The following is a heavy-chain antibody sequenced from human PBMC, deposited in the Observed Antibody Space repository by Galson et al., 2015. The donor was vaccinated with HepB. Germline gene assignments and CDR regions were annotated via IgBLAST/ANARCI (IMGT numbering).Heavy chain of an antibody. Sequence: SLRLSCAASGFTFRRYVMTWVRQAPGKGLEWVSSITENGGDTYYADSVKGRFIISRDNSKNTLYLQMNSLRAEDTAVYYCAKGCLGRSYGMDVWGQGTTVTVSS. V-gene: IGHV3-23*01. CDR3: AKGCLGRSYGMDV. J-gene: IGHJ6*02. CDR1: GFTFRRYV. CDR2: ITENGGDT. D-gene: IGHD7-27*01.